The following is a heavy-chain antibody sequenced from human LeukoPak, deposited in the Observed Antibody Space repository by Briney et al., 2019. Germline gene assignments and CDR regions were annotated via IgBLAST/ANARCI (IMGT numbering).Heavy chain of an antibody. V-gene: IGHV4-38-2*02. CDR3: ARATYDYVWGSYRYFGYFDY. J-gene: IGHJ4*02. D-gene: IGHD3-16*02. CDR1: GYSISSGYY. Sequence: PSETLSLTCTVSGYSISSGYYWGWIRQPPGKGREWIGSIYHSGSTYYNPSLKSPVTISVDTSKNHFSLKLSSVTDPDTAVYYCARATYDYVWGSYRYFGYFDYWGQGTLVTVSS. CDR2: IYHSGST.